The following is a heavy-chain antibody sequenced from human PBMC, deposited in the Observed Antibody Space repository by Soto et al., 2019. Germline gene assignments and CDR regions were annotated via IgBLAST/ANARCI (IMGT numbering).Heavy chain of an antibody. D-gene: IGHD3-10*01. CDR3: ARDQQGGYYGSGSGPDY. J-gene: IGHJ4*02. CDR1: GFTFSSYA. Sequence: GGSLRLSCAASGFTFSSYAMHWVRQAPGKGLEWVAVISYDGSNKYYADSVKGRFTISRDNSKNTLYLQMNSLRAEDTAVYYCARDQQGGYYGSGSGPDYWGQGTLVTVS. V-gene: IGHV3-30-3*01. CDR2: ISYDGSNK.